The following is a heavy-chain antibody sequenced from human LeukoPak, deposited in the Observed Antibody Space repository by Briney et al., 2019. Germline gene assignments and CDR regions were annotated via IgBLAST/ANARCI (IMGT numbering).Heavy chain of an antibody. CDR1: GFTFSGYA. J-gene: IGHJ6*04. CDR2: ISGNGGDS. CDR3: AELGITMIGGV. D-gene: IGHD3-10*02. Sequence: GGSLRLSCAASGFTFSGYAMSWVRQAPGKGLEWVSGISGNGGDSYHADSVKGRFTISRDNAKNSLYLQMNSLRAEDTAVYYCAELGITMIGGVWGKGTTVTISS. V-gene: IGHV3-23*01.